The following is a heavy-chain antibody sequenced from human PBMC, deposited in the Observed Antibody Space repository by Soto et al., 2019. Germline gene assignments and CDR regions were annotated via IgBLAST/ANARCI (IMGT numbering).Heavy chain of an antibody. V-gene: IGHV3-30*18. CDR1: GFTFSNYG. Sequence: QVQLVESGGGVVQPGRSLRLSCAASGFTFSNYGIHWVRQAPGKGLEWVTVISYDGINKFYADSVKGRFTISRNDSKNSVFLQRDSLRPEDTAMYYGGKGGVGGGGQGLISNWFDPWGQGTLVTVSS. CDR3: GKGGVGGGGQGLISNWFDP. D-gene: IGHD3-16*02. CDR2: ISYDGINK. J-gene: IGHJ5*02.